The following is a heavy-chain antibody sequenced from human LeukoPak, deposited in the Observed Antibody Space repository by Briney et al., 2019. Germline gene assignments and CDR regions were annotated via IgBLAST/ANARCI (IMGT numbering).Heavy chain of an antibody. CDR1: GGTFSSYA. CDR2: VIPIFGTA. CDR3: ARLTHDYGNYVGWFDP. J-gene: IGHJ5*02. Sequence: SVKVSCKASGGTFSSYAISWVRQAPGQGLEWMGGVIPIFGTANYAQKFQGRVTITTDESTSTAYMELSSLRSEDTAVYYCARLTHDYGNYVGWFDPWGQGTLVTVSS. V-gene: IGHV1-69*05. D-gene: IGHD4-11*01.